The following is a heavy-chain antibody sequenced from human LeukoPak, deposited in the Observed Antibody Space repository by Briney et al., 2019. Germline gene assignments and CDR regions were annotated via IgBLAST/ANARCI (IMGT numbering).Heavy chain of an antibody. CDR3: ASGTTYYYDSSGYYLSAAYSWFDP. CDR2: INHSGST. D-gene: IGHD3-22*01. V-gene: IGHV4-34*01. CDR1: GGSFSGYY. J-gene: IGHJ5*02. Sequence: SETLPLTCAVYGGSFSGYYGSWLRQPPGKGLEWIGEINHSGSTNYNPSLKSLVTISVDTSKNQFSLKLSSVTAADTAVYYCASGTTYYYDSSGYYLSAAYSWFDPWGQGTLVTVSS.